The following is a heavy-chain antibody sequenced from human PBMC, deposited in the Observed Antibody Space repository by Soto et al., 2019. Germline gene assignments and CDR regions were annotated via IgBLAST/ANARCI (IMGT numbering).Heavy chain of an antibody. CDR2: ISAYNGNT. Sequence: ASVKVSCKASGYTFTSYGISWVRQAPGQGLEWMGWISAYNGNTNYAQKLQGRVTMTTDKPTSTAYMELRSLGSDDTAVYYCERHAAPLGMDVWGQGTTVTVYS. CDR3: ERHAAPLGMDV. V-gene: IGHV1-18*01. CDR1: GYTFTSYG. J-gene: IGHJ6*02. D-gene: IGHD6-6*01.